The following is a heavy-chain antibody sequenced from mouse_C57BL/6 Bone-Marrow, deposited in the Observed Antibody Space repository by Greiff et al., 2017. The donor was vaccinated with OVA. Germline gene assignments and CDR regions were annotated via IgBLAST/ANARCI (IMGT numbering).Heavy chain of an antibody. CDR1: GFTFSDYG. Sequence: DVKLVESGGGLVKPGGSLKLSCAASGFTFSDYGMHWVRQAPEKGLEWVAYISSGSSTIYYADTVKGRFTISRDNAKNTLFLQMTSLRSEDTAMYYCARWRGTSWYFDVWGTGTTVTVSS. D-gene: IGHD4-1*01. V-gene: IGHV5-17*01. CDR2: ISSGSSTI. J-gene: IGHJ1*03. CDR3: ARWRGTSWYFDV.